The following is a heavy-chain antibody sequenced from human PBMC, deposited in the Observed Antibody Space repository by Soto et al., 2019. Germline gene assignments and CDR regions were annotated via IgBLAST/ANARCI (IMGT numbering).Heavy chain of an antibody. CDR3: ARVGSTRRRNWFDP. CDR2: IYPSGST. Sequence: TLSLTCTDSGGSITGHSWIWIRQPAGRGLEWIGHIYPSGSTSYNPSLKSRVTISVDTPKNQFSLKLSSVTAADTAVYYCARVGSTRRRNWFDPWGQGTLVTVSS. J-gene: IGHJ5*02. D-gene: IGHD1-1*01. CDR1: GGSITGHS. V-gene: IGHV4-4*07.